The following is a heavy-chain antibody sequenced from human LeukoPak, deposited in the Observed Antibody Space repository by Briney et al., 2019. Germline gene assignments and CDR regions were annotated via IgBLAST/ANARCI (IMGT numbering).Heavy chain of an antibody. V-gene: IGHV1-2*02. CDR2: INPNSGGT. D-gene: IGHD5-24*01. J-gene: IGHJ4*02. Sequence: GASVKVSCKASGYTFTGYYMHWVRQAPGQGLEWMGWINPNSGGTNYAQKFQGRVTITRDMSTSTAYMELSSLRSEDTAVYYCAAVNRRDGYNYLDYWGQGTLVTVSS. CDR1: GYTFTGYY. CDR3: AAVNRRDGYNYLDY.